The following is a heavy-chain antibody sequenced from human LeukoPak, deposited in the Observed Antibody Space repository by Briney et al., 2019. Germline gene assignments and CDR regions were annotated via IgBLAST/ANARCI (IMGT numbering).Heavy chain of an antibody. CDR3: ARGWPSFDY. CDR2: IYYSGSS. Sequence: SETLSLTCSVSGGSISSYYWNWIRQSPGKGLEWIGHIYYSGSSNYNPSLKSRVTISVDTSKSQFSLKLSSVTAADTAVYYCARGWPSFDYWGQRTLVTVSS. D-gene: IGHD6-13*01. CDR1: GGSISSYY. J-gene: IGHJ4*02. V-gene: IGHV4-59*01.